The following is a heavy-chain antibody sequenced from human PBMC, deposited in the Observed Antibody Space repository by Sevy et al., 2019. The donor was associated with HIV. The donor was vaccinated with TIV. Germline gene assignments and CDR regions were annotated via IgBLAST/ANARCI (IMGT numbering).Heavy chain of an antibody. CDR2: ISYDGNNK. V-gene: IGHV3-30*04. CDR1: GFTFSSYA. Sequence: GESLKSSCTASGFTFSSYAMYWVRQAPGKGLEWVAVISYDGNNKDYADSVKGRFTISRDNSKNTLYLQMNSLRAEDTAVYYCASHYYDSTGYYYPLDYRGQGTLVTVSS. CDR3: ASHYYDSTGYYYPLDY. D-gene: IGHD3-22*01. J-gene: IGHJ4*02.